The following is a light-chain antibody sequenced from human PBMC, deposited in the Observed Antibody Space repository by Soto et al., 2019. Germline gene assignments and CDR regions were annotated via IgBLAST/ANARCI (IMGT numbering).Light chain of an antibody. J-gene: IGKJ4*01. CDR3: QQYNNWPPLT. CDR2: GAS. V-gene: IGKV3-15*01. Sequence: DIVMTQSPATLSVSPGERVTLSCRASQSVSSNLAWYQQKPGQAPRLLIYGASTRTTGIPARFSGSGSGTEFTLTISSRLYEDFAVYSCQQYNNWPPLTFGGGTKVELK. CDR1: QSVSSN.